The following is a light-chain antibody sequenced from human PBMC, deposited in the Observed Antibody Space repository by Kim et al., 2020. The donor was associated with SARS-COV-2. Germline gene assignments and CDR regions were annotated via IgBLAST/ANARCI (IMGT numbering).Light chain of an antibody. CDR3: QTWATAKGV. CDR1: SGHSSYA. V-gene: IGLV4-69*01. CDR2: LNSDGSH. Sequence: SVKLTCTLRSGHSSYAIAWHQQQPEKGPRYLMKLNSDGSHTKGDGIPDRFSGSSSGAERYLTISSLQSDDEADYYCQTWATAKGVFGGGTKLTVL. J-gene: IGLJ2*01.